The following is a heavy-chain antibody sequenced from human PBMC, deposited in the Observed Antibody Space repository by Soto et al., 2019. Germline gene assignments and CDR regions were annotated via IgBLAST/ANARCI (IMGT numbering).Heavy chain of an antibody. D-gene: IGHD3-22*01. CDR1: GYTFTGYY. CDR3: ARSKSYYDSRGSSDY. J-gene: IGHJ4*02. Sequence: QVQLVQSGAEVKKPGASVKVSCRASGYTFTGYYIHWVRQAPGQGLDWMGWINPNNGDTNYAQNSQGRVTMTRETSISTAYMGLSRLRSDDTAVYYCARSKSYYDSRGSSDYWGQGTLVTVSS. CDR2: INPNNGDT. V-gene: IGHV1-2*02.